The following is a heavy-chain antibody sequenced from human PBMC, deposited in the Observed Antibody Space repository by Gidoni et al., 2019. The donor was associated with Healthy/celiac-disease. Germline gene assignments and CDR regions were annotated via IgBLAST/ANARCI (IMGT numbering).Heavy chain of an antibody. D-gene: IGHD3-10*01. CDR1: GGSFSGYY. Sequence: QVQLQQWGAGLLKPSETLSLTCAVYGGSFSGYYWSWIRQPPGKGLEWIGEINHSGSTNYNPSLKSRVTISVDTSKNQFSLKLSSVTAADTAVYYCARGTGVTTLWSRRWFDPWGQGTLVTVSS. CDR3: ARGTGVTTLWSRRWFDP. V-gene: IGHV4-34*01. J-gene: IGHJ5*02. CDR2: INHSGST.